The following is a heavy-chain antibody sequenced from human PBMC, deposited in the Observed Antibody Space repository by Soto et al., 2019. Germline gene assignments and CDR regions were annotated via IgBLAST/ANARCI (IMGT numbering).Heavy chain of an antibody. Sequence: GGPLRLSCTVSGFAFSNYVINWVRPAPGKGLEWVSSISKSDYTYYSDSVKGRFTISRDNAKNSVSLQMNTLRVEDTAVYYCAREDSIVIPAVSDFWGQGTLVTVSA. CDR2: ISKSDYT. J-gene: IGHJ4*02. CDR3: AREDSIVIPAVSDF. CDR1: GFAFSNYV. D-gene: IGHD3-16*02. V-gene: IGHV3-21*01.